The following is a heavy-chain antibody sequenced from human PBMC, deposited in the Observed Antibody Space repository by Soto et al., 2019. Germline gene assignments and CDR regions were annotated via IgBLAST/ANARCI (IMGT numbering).Heavy chain of an antibody. J-gene: IGHJ4*02. CDR1: GYTFTSYG. CDR2: ISAYNGNT. CDR3: AADRSGIDSGY. D-gene: IGHD6-13*01. Sequence: ASVKVSCKASGYTFTSYGISWVRQAPGQGLEWMGWISAYNGNTNYAQKLQGRVTMTTDTSTSTAYMELSSLRSEDTAVYYCAADRSGIDSGYWGQGTLVTVS. V-gene: IGHV1-18*01.